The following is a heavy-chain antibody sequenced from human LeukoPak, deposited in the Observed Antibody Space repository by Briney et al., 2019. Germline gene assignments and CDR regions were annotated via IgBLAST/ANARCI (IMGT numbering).Heavy chain of an antibody. J-gene: IGHJ4*02. D-gene: IGHD6-19*01. CDR1: GFTFSSYA. CDR2: ISGSGGST. V-gene: IGHV3-23*01. CDR3: AKVGIAVACKVLYYFYY. Sequence: GGSLSLSCAASGFTFSSYAMSWVRQAPGKGLEWVSAISGSGGSTYYADSVKGRFTISRDNSKNTLYLQMHSLRAEHTAVYYCAKVGIAVACKVLYYFYYWGQGTLVTVSS.